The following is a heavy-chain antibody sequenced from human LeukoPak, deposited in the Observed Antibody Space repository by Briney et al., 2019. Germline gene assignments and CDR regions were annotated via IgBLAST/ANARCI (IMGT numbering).Heavy chain of an antibody. D-gene: IGHD2-15*01. CDR2: INHSGST. Sequence: SETLSLTCAVYGGSFSGYYWSWIRQPPGKGLEWIGEINHSGSTNYNPSLKSRVTISVDTSKSQFSLKLSSVTAADTAVYYCATYLGGYCSGGSCNWFDPWGQGTLVTVSS. J-gene: IGHJ5*02. V-gene: IGHV4-34*01. CDR3: ATYLGGYCSGGSCNWFDP. CDR1: GGSFSGYY.